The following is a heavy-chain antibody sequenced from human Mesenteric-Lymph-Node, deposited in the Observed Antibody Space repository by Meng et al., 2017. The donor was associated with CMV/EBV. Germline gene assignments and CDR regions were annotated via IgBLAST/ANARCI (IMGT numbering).Heavy chain of an antibody. CDR3: ARDVVVPAAGNWFDP. CDR2: MNPNSGNT. CDR1: GYTFTSYD. Sequence: ASVKVSCKASGYTFTSYDINWVRQATGQGLEWMGWMNPNSGNTGYAQKFQGRVTMTRNTSISTAYMELSSLRSEDTAVYYCARDVVVPAAGNWFDPWGQGTLVTVSS. D-gene: IGHD2-2*01. J-gene: IGHJ5*02. V-gene: IGHV1-8*01.